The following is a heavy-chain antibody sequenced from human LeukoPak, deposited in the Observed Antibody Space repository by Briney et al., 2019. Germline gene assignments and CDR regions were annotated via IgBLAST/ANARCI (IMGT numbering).Heavy chain of an antibody. J-gene: IGHJ4*02. V-gene: IGHV4-30-4*01. CDR3: ARVASPGYSSSWWVDY. D-gene: IGHD6-13*01. CDR2: IYYSGST. Sequence: SETLSLTCTVSGGSISSGDYYWSWIRQPPGKGLEWIGYIYYSGSTYYNPSPKSRVTISVDTSKNQFSLKLSSVTAADTAVYYCARVASPGYSSSWWVDYWGQGTLVTVSS. CDR1: GGSISSGDYY.